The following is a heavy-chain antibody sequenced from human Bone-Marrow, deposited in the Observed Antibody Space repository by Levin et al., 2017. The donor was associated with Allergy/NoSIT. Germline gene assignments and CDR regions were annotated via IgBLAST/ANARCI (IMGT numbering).Heavy chain of an antibody. CDR2: IYYTGNI. Sequence: SQTLSLTCTVSGGSMSSASYYWAWVRQPPGKGLEWIGSIYYTGNIYYNPSLKSRVTISGDTSKNQFSLKVSSVTDADTAVYYCARQFWAAAGIDPFDYWGQGTLVTVSS. CDR3: ARQFWAAAGIDPFDY. D-gene: IGHD6-13*01. V-gene: IGHV4-39*01. CDR1: GGSMSSASYY. J-gene: IGHJ4*02.